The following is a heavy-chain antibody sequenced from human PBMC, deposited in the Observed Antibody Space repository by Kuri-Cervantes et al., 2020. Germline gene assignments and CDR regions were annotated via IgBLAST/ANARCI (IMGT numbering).Heavy chain of an antibody. CDR1: GFTVSSNY. CDR2: ISGSGGST. J-gene: IGHJ4*02. D-gene: IGHD3-3*01. CDR3: AKSDATTYYDFWSGYYSGFDY. V-gene: IGHV3-23*01. Sequence: GGSLRLSCAASGFTVSSNYMSWVRQAPGKGLEWVSAISGSGGSTYYADSVKGRFTISRDNSKNTLYLQMNSLRAEDTAVYYCAKSDATTYYDFWSGYYSGFDYWGQGTLVTVSS.